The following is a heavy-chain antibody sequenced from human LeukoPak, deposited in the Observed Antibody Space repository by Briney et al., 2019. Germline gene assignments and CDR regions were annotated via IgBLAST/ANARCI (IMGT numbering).Heavy chain of an antibody. V-gene: IGHV3-7*01. Sequence: GGSLRLSCAASGFTFSSYWMSWVRQAPGKGLEWVANIKQDGSEKYYVDSVKGRFTISRDNAKNSLYLQMNSLRAEDTAVYYCARDATLPMTTVTLPDYWGQGTLVTVSS. D-gene: IGHD4-17*01. J-gene: IGHJ4*02. CDR3: ARDATLPMTTVTLPDY. CDR2: IKQDGSEK. CDR1: GFTFSSYW.